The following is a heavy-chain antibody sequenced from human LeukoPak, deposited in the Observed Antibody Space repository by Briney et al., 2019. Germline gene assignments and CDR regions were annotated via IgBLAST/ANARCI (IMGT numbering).Heavy chain of an antibody. J-gene: IGHJ3*02. V-gene: IGHV3-30*04. CDR1: GFTFRSYA. CDR2: ISYDGSNK. Sequence: GGSLRLSCAASGFTFRSYAMHWVRQAPGKGLEWVAVISYDGSNKYYADSVKGRFTISRDNSKNTLYLQMNSLRAEDTAVYYCTTRAYSSGWYSDAFDIWGQGTMVTVSS. CDR3: TTRAYSSGWYSDAFDI. D-gene: IGHD6-19*01.